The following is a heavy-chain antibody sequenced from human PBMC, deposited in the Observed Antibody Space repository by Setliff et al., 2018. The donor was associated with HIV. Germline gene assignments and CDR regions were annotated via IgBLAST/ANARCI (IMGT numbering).Heavy chain of an antibody. V-gene: IGHV7-4-1*02. CDR3: TRDGADYNFRSGSYPFDI. J-gene: IGHJ4*02. CDR1: GYTFNNYP. D-gene: IGHD3-3*01. Sequence: ASVKVSCKASGYTFNNYPINWVRQAPGQGLEWMGWINTNTGSPRFARGFTGRFGFSLDTSVTTTFLHISNLKAEDTAIYYCTRDGADYNFRSGSYPFDIWGQGTLVTVSS. CDR2: INTNTGSP.